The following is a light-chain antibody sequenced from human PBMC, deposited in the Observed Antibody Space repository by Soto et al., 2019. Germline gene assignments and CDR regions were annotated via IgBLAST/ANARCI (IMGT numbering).Light chain of an antibody. V-gene: IGKV1D-16*01. J-gene: IGKJ1*01. CDR1: QGIGSW. CDR3: QQYNSYSST. Sequence: IQMPQSPSSVSASVGDRVAITCRASQGIGSWLAWYQQKPGKAPKLLIYAASSLQSGVPSRFSGSGSGTEFTLTISSLQPDDFATYYCQQYNSYSSTFGQGTKVDIK. CDR2: AAS.